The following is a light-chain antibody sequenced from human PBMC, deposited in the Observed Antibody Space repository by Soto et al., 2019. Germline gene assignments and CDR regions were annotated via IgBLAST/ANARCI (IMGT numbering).Light chain of an antibody. CDR2: DNN. J-gene: IGLJ3*02. CDR1: SSNIGHNY. V-gene: IGLV1-51*01. CDR3: GTWHSSLSAGV. Sequence: QSVLTQPPSVSAAPGQKVTISCSGSSSNIGHNYVSWYQQLPGTAPKLLIYDNNERPSGIPDRFSGSKSGTSATLGITGLQTGHEADYYCGTWHSSLSAGVFGGGTKVTVL.